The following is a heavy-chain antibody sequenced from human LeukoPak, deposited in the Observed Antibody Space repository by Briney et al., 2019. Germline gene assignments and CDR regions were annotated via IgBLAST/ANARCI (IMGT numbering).Heavy chain of an antibody. J-gene: IGHJ4*02. D-gene: IGHD3-10*01. CDR2: INQAGSEK. Sequence: GGSLRLSCAASEFIFVAYWMTWVRQAPGKGLEWVANINQAGSEKYYMDSVKGRFTISIDNAKKSLFLQMNSLTAEDTGLYYCVRSLERFGTRDYWGQGTLVTVSS. V-gene: IGHV3-7*01. CDR1: EFIFVAYW. CDR3: VRSLERFGTRDY.